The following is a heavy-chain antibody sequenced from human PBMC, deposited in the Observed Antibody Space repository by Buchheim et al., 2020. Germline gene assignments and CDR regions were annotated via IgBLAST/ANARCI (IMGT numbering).Heavy chain of an antibody. Sequence: QVQLQESGPRLVQPSGTLSLTCAVSGDSLSNVYWWTWVRQSPGKGLEWIWEIDPSGTTNYNPSLRGRDSISLHKSKIDISLRVSSVTAADTAVYYCARDPPNRGVNFCYWGQGIL. CDR1: GDSLSNVYW. CDR2: IDPSGTT. J-gene: IGHJ4*03. V-gene: IGHV4-4*02. D-gene: IGHD2-8*01. CDR3: ARDPPNRGVNFCY.